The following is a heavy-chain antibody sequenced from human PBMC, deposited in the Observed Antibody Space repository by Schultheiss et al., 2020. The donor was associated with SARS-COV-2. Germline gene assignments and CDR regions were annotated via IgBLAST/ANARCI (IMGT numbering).Heavy chain of an antibody. D-gene: IGHD6-13*01. Sequence: SQTLSLTCAISGDSVSSNSAAWNWIRQSPSRGLEWLGRTYYRSKWYNDYAVSVKSRITINPDTSKNQFSLKLSSVTAADTAVYYCARKGSYSSSWNSWGQGTLVTVSS. CDR2: TYYRSKWYN. CDR3: ARKGSYSSSWNS. V-gene: IGHV6-1*01. J-gene: IGHJ4*02. CDR1: GDSVSSNSAA.